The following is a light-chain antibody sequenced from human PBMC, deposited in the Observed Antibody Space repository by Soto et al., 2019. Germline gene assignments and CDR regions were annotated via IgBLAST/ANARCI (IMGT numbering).Light chain of an antibody. CDR3: QQRSNWPDG. V-gene: IGKV3D-20*02. Sequence: EIVLTHSPGTLSLTPRERATLSCRASQSVSNNYLAWYQQKSGQAPRLLIYGAFSRANGIPVRFSGSASGTDFTLIISRLEPEDVAVYYCQQRSNWPDGFGQGTRLEIK. CDR1: QSVSNNY. J-gene: IGKJ5*01. CDR2: GAF.